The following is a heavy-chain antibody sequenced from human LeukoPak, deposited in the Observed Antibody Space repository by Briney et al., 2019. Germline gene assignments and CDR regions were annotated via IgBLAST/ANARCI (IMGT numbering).Heavy chain of an antibody. D-gene: IGHD6-13*01. CDR2: ISSSSSYI. CDR3: ASFIAAAGEPHYYYGMDV. CDR1: GFTFSSYS. J-gene: IGHJ6*02. Sequence: GGSLRLSCAASGFTFSSYSMNWVRQAPGKGLEWVSSISSSSSYIYYADSVKGRFTISRDNAKNSLYLQMNSLRAKDTAVYSCASFIAAAGEPHYYYGMDVWGQGTTVTVSS. V-gene: IGHV3-21*01.